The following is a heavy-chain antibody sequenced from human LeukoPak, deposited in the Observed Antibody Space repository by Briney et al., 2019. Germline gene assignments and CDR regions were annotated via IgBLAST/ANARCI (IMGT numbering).Heavy chain of an antibody. CDR3: ARDPREVYYGMDV. CDR1: GYTFTGYY. J-gene: IGHJ6*02. V-gene: IGHV1-2*02. Sequence: GASVKVSCKASGYTFTGYYMHWVRQAPGQGLVWMGWINPNSGGTNYAQKFQGRVTMTRDTSISTAYMELSRLRSDDTAVYYCARDPREVYYGMDVWGQGTTVTVSS. CDR2: INPNSGGT.